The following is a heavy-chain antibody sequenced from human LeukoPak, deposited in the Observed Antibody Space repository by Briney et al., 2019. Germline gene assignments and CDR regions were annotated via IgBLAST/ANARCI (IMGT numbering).Heavy chain of an antibody. CDR1: GYTFTSYD. CDR2: MNPNSGNT. J-gene: IGHJ5*02. CDR3: ARNKVGNWFDP. V-gene: IGHV1-8*03. D-gene: IGHD1-26*01. Sequence: ASVKVSCKASGYTFTSYDINWVRQATGQGLEWMGWMNPNSGNTGYAQKFQGRVTITRNTSISTAYMELRSLRSEDTAVYYCARNKVGNWFDPWGQGTLVTVSS.